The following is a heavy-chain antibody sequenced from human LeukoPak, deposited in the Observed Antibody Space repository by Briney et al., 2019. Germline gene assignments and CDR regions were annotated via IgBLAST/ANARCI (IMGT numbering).Heavy chain of an antibody. J-gene: IGHJ4*02. CDR3: ARSSGWWSLDY. CDR2: FGTGFGT. D-gene: IGHD6-19*01. V-gene: IGHV3-23*01. Sequence: GGSLRLSCAASGFTFSTASLHWVRQAPGRGLEWVSAFGTGFGTYYPDSLKGRFTISRDNSKNTLFLQMNSLRAEDTAVYYCARSSGWWSLDYWGQGTLVTVSS. CDR1: GFTFSTAS.